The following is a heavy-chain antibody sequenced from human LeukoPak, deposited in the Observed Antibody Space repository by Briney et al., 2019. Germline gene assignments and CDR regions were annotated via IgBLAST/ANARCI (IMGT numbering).Heavy chain of an antibody. CDR3: ARFLGGSYGMDV. Sequence: RASVKVSCKASGYTFTSYVMHWVRQAPGQRLEWMGWINAGNGNTKFSQKFQGRVTITRDTSASTAYMELSSLRSEDTAVYYCARFLGGSYGMDVWGQGTTVTVSS. V-gene: IGHV1-3*01. J-gene: IGHJ6*02. CDR2: INAGNGNT. D-gene: IGHD1-26*01. CDR1: GYTFTSYV.